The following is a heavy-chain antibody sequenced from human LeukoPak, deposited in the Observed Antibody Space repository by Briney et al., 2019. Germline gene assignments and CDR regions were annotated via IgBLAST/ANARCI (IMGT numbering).Heavy chain of an antibody. CDR2: ISDNGGRT. CDR1: GFIFSEYP. D-gene: IGHD6-13*01. Sequence: GGSLRLSCAATGFIFSEYPMHWVRQAPGKGLEYVSAISDNGGRTYYANSVRGRFTISRDNSKNTLFLQMGSLRDDDMAVYYCARARHTTWYDYWGQGTLVTASS. V-gene: IGHV3-64*01. J-gene: IGHJ4*02. CDR3: ARARHTTWYDY.